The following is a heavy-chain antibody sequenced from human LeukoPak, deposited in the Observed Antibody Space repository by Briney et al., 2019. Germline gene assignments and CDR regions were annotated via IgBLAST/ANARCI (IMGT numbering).Heavy chain of an antibody. Sequence: GGSLRLSCAASGFTFGAYWMSWFRQAPGKGPEWVASIKDDGSAQFYVDSLEGRFTISRDNAKDTLYLQMDTMRVEDTAVYYCARHIVGEQNFDYWSQGTLVTVSS. D-gene: IGHD3-16*02. CDR1: GFTFGAYW. V-gene: IGHV3-7*01. CDR3: ARHIVGEQNFDY. CDR2: IKDDGSAQ. J-gene: IGHJ4*02.